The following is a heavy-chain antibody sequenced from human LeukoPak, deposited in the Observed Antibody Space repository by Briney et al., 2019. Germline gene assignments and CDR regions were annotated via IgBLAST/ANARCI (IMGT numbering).Heavy chain of an antibody. CDR2: INPKSGDT. V-gene: IGHV1-2*02. CDR3: ASHLTVGGTPFFDY. CDR1: GYTFTDYY. D-gene: IGHD1-26*01. Sequence: TSVKVSCKASGYTFTDYYMGWVRQAPGQGLEWMGWINPKSGDTNCAQKFQDRVTMTTDTSINTAYMELSRLRSDDTAVYYCASHLTVGGTPFFDYWGQGTLVTVSS. J-gene: IGHJ4*02.